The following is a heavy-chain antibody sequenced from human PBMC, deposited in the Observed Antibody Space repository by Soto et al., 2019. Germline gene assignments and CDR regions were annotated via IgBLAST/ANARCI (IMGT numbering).Heavy chain of an antibody. D-gene: IGHD6-6*01. CDR1: GFTFSSYA. V-gene: IGHV3-30-3*01. J-gene: IGHJ4*02. Sequence: GGSLRLSCAASGFTFSSYAMHWVRQAPGKGLEWVAVISYDGSNKYYADSVKGRFTISRDNSKNTLYLQMNSLRAEDTAVYYCARVGGKSIAARPDNYWGQGTLVTVSS. CDR2: ISYDGSNK. CDR3: ARVGGKSIAARPDNY.